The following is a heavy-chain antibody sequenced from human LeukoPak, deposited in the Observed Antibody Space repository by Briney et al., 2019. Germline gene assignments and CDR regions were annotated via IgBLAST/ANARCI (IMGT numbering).Heavy chain of an antibody. J-gene: IGHJ4*02. CDR2: IYYSGRT. D-gene: IGHD6-6*01. CDR3: ARHSGYSSSSTMGY. Sequence: SETLSLTCTISGGSISSYYWSWIRQPPGKGLEWIGYIYYSGRTNYNPSLESRVTISVDTSKNQFSLKLSSVTAADTAVYYCARHSGYSSSSTMGYWGQGTPVTVSS. V-gene: IGHV4-59*08. CDR1: GGSISSYY.